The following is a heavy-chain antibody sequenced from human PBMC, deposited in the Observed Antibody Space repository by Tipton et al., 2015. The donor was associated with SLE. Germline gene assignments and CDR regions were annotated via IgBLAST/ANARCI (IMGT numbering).Heavy chain of an antibody. V-gene: IGHV3-23*03. J-gene: IGHJ4*02. CDR3: VRDREDDIEAMFDY. CDR2: IYSGGGP. D-gene: IGHD3-9*01. CDR1: GFTFSNDA. Sequence: SLRLSCEASGFTFSNDAMSWVRQAPGKGLEWVSMIYSGGGPHYADSVKGRFTISRDNSKNTLYLQINSLRAEDTAVYYCVRDREDDIEAMFDYWGQGTLVTVSS.